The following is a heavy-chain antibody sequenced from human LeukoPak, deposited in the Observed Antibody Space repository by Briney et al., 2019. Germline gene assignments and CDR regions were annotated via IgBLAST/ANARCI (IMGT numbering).Heavy chain of an antibody. CDR2: ISSSSSYI. D-gene: IGHD2-15*01. CDR3: ARERYCSGGSCQLDY. Sequence: PGGSLRLSCAASGFTSSSYALNWVRQAPGKGLEWVSSISSSSSYIYYADSVKGRFTISRDNAKNSLYLQMNSLRAEDTAVYYCARERYCSGGSCQLDYWGQGTLVTVSS. J-gene: IGHJ4*02. V-gene: IGHV3-21*01. CDR1: GFTSSSYA.